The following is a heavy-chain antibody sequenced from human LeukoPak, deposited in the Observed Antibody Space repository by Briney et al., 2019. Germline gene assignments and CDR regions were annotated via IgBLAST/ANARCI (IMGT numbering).Heavy chain of an antibody. CDR3: AKLVVVPAAIVRGDY. Sequence: GGSLRLSCAASGFTFSSYGMHWVRQAPGEGLEWVAFIRYDGSNKYYADSVKGRFTISRDNSKNTLYLQMNSLRAEDTAVYYCAKLVVVPAAIVRGDYWGQGTLVTVSS. J-gene: IGHJ4*02. CDR2: IRYDGSNK. D-gene: IGHD2-2*01. CDR1: GFTFSSYG. V-gene: IGHV3-30*02.